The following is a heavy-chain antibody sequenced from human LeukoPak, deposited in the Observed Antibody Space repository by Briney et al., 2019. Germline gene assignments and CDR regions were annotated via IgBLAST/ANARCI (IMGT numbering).Heavy chain of an antibody. CDR3: ATDNNVNPNWFDS. J-gene: IGHJ5*01. D-gene: IGHD1-14*01. Sequence: GGSLRLSCAASGFTFSSYGMHWVRQAPGKGLDWVAFIVNVGSDKYYADSVKGRFTISRDNSKNTLYLQMNSLRAEDTAVYYCATDNNVNPNWFDSWGQGTLVTVSS. CDR1: GFTFSSYG. CDR2: IVNVGSDK. V-gene: IGHV3-30*02.